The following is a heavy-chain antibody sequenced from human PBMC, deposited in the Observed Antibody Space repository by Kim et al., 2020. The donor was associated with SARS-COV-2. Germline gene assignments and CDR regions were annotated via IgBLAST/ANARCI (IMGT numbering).Heavy chain of an antibody. J-gene: IGHJ6*02. Sequence: GGSLRLSCTASGFTFGDYAMSWVRQAPGKGLEWVGFIRSKAYGGTTEYAASVKGRFTISRDDSKSIAYLQMNSLKTEDTAVYYCTRDPDYGDYFYYYYGMDVWGQGTTVTVSS. D-gene: IGHD4-17*01. CDR2: IRSKAYGGTT. V-gene: IGHV3-49*04. CDR3: TRDPDYGDYFYYYYGMDV. CDR1: GFTFGDYA.